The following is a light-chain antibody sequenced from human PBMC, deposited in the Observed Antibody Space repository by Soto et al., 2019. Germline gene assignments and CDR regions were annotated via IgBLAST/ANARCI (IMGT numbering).Light chain of an antibody. Sequence: NFMLTQPHSVSESPGKTVTISCTRSSGRIASNYVQWYQQRPGSAPTTVIHEDDQRPSGVPDRFSGSIDSSSNSASLTISGLKTEDEADYYCQSYDSSSVVFGGGTKLTVL. V-gene: IGLV6-57*04. CDR2: EDD. J-gene: IGLJ2*01. CDR1: SGRIASNY. CDR3: QSYDSSSVV.